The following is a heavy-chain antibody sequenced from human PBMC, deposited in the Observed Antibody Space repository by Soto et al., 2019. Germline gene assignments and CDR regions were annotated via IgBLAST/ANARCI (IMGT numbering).Heavy chain of an antibody. CDR1: GGSISSGGYS. J-gene: IGHJ6*02. V-gene: IGHV4-30-2*01. CDR3: ARNNLDGSGYSYYYYGREV. Sequence: SETLSLTCAVSGGSISSGGYSWSWIRQPPGKGLEWIGYIYHSGSTYYNPSLKSRVTISVDTSKNQFSLKLSSVTAADTAVYYCARNNLDGSGYSYYYYGREVGGQGPRVT. D-gene: IGHD3-22*01. CDR2: IYHSGST.